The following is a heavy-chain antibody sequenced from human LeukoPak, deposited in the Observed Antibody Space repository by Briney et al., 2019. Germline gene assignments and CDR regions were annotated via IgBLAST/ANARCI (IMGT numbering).Heavy chain of an antibody. CDR2: ISGSGGST. CDR1: GFTFSSYA. J-gene: IGHJ1*01. Sequence: GGSLRLSCAASGFTFSSYAMSWVRQAPGKGLEWVSAISGSGGSTYYADSVKGRSTISRDNSKNTLYLQMNSLRAEDTAVYYCAKVSSPYSGFQAEYFQHWGQGTLVTVSS. CDR3: AKVSSPYSGFQAEYFQH. D-gene: IGHD6-6*01. V-gene: IGHV3-23*01.